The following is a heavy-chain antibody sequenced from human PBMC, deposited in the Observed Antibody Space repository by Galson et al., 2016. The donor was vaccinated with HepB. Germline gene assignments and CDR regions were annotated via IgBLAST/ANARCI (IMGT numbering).Heavy chain of an antibody. D-gene: IGHD3-10*01. CDR1: GYIFSGYA. CDR3: AKDTTMVQGYYYYGMDV. CDR2: ISYDGSDK. J-gene: IGHJ6*04. Sequence: SLRLSCAASGYIFSGYAMHWVRQAPGKGLEWVSLISYDGSDKYYADSVRGRFTTSRDNSKNTLYLQMNSLRAEDTAVYYWAKDTTMVQGYYYYGMDVWGKGTPVTVSS. V-gene: IGHV3-30-3*02.